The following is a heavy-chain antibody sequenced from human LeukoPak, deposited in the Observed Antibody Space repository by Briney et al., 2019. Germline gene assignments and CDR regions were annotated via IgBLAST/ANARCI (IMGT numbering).Heavy chain of an antibody. J-gene: IGHJ4*02. Sequence: GGSLRLSCAASGFTFDDYAMHWVRQAPGKGLEWVSGISWNSGSIGYADSVKGRFTISRDNAKNSLYLQMNSLRSEDTAVYYCARGQAAAGLYYFDYWGQGTLVTVSS. D-gene: IGHD6-13*01. V-gene: IGHV3-9*01. CDR3: ARGQAAAGLYYFDY. CDR2: ISWNSGSI. CDR1: GFTFDDYA.